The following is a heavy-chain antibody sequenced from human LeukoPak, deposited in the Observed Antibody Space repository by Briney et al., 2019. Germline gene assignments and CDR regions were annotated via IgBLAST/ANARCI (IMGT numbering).Heavy chain of an antibody. CDR1: GYSFTSYW. D-gene: IGHD1-26*01. Sequence: GESLKISCKGSGYSFTSYWIGWVRQMPGKGLKWMGIFYPGDSDARYNPSFQGQVTISADKSISTAYLQWSSLKASDTAMYYCARRRDLYSGSYYPFDYWGQGTLVTVSS. V-gene: IGHV5-51*01. CDR3: ARRRDLYSGSYYPFDY. CDR2: FYPGDSDA. J-gene: IGHJ4*02.